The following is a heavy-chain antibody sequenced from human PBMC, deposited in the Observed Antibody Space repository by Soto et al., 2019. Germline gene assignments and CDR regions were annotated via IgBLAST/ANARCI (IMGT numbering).Heavy chain of an antibody. Sequence: QVQLVQSGAEVKKPGSSVKVSCKASGGTFNRYAISWVRQAPGQGLEWMGGIIPIFGIGNDAQRFQGRVTITADESTGTAYMELSSLRSEXTGXXXXXRSXITLFGVVSIPPHYYSEMDVWGQGTTV. CDR2: IIPIFGIG. J-gene: IGHJ6*02. CDR3: XRSXITLFGVVSIPPHYYSEMDV. CDR1: GGTFNRYA. V-gene: IGHV1-69*01. D-gene: IGHD3-3*01.